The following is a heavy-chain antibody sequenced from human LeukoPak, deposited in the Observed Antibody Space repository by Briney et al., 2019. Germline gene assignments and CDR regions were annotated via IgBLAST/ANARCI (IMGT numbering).Heavy chain of an antibody. CDR2: INPSGGST. CDR1: GYTFTSYY. Sequence: ASVKVSCKASGYTFTSYYMHWVRQAPGQGLEWMGIINPSGGSTSYAQKFQGRVTMTRDMSTSTVYTELSSLRSEDTAVYYCAREGYCSSTSCSGMDVWGKGTTVTVSS. V-gene: IGHV1-46*01. CDR3: AREGYCSSTSCSGMDV. J-gene: IGHJ6*04. D-gene: IGHD2-2*01.